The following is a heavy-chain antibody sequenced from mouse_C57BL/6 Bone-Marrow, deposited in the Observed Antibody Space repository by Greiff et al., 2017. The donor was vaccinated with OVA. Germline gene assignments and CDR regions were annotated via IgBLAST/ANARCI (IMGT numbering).Heavy chain of an antibody. CDR2: IDPENGDT. Sequence: EVQLVESGAELVRPGASVKLSCTASGFNITDDYMHWVKQRPEQGLEWIGWIDPENGDTEYASKFQGKATITADTSSNTAYLQLSSLTSEDTAVYYCTPSTVVYWYFDVWGTGTTVTVSS. D-gene: IGHD1-1*01. CDR1: GFNITDDY. J-gene: IGHJ1*03. CDR3: TPSTVVYWYFDV. V-gene: IGHV14-4*01.